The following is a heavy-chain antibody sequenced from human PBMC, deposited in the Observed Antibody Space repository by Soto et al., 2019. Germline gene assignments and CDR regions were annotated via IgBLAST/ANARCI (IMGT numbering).Heavy chain of an antibody. CDR1: GYTFTSYD. J-gene: IGHJ6*02. CDR2: MNPNSGNT. CDR3: ARGKGSSTSWPYDFWSGYYFEFYYGMDV. D-gene: IGHD3-3*01. Sequence: QVQLVQSGAEVKKPGASVKVSCKASGYTFTSYDINWVRQATGQGLEWMGWMNPNSGNTGYAQKYQGRVTMTRNTSISTAYMELSSLRSEDTAVYYCARGKGSSTSWPYDFWSGYYFEFYYGMDVWGQGTTVTVSS. V-gene: IGHV1-8*01.